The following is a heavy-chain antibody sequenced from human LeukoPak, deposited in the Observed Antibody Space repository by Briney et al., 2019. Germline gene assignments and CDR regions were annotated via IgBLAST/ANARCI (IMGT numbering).Heavy chain of an antibody. CDR1: GYTFTGYY. Sequence: ASVKVSCKASGYTFTGYYMHWVRQAPGQGLEWMGWINPNSGGTNYAQKFQGRATMTRDTSISTAYMELSRLRSDDTAVYYCAEELPATYASDALDIWGQGTMVTVSS. CDR2: INPNSGGT. J-gene: IGHJ3*02. V-gene: IGHV1-2*02. D-gene: IGHD2-2*01. CDR3: AEELPATYASDALDI.